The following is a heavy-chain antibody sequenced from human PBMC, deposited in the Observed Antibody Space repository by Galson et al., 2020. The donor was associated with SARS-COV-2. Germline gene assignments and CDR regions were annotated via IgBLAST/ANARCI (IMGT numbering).Heavy chain of an antibody. V-gene: IGHV1-2*02. CDR3: ARDWGSSPDY. J-gene: IGHJ4*02. D-gene: IGHD6-6*01. Sequence: ASVKVSCKASGYTFTGQYIHWVRQAPGQGLEWMGWINPNSGATNYAQKFQGRVTMTRDTSISTAYMEVSRLTSDDTAVYYCARDWGSSPDYWGQGALVTVSS. CDR1: GYTFTGQY. CDR2: INPNSGAT.